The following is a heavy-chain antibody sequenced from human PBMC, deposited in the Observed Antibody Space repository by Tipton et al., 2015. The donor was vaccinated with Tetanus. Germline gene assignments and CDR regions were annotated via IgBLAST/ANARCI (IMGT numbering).Heavy chain of an antibody. Sequence: TLSLTCTVSGASISSGGYYWSRIRQHPGKGLEWVGYIYYSGSTYYNPSLKSRVTISVDTSKNQFSLKLSSVTAADTAVYYCARVVEVAVAGMGLYYYYGMDVWGQGTTVTVSS. CDR2: IYYSGST. CDR3: ARVVEVAVAGMGLYYYYGMDV. D-gene: IGHD6-19*01. V-gene: IGHV4-31*03. J-gene: IGHJ6*02. CDR1: GASISSGGYY.